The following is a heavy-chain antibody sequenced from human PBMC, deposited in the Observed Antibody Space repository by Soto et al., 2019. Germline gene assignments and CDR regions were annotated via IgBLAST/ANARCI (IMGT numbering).Heavy chain of an antibody. CDR2: IVVGSGNT. J-gene: IGHJ4*02. D-gene: IGHD3-10*02. Sequence: EASVKVSCKASGFTFTSSAMQWVRQARGQRLEWIGWIVVGSGNTNYAQKFQERVTITRDMSTSTAYMELSSLRSEDTAVYYCAAGDGRGEYYFDYWGQGTLVTVSS. CDR3: AAGDGRGEYYFDY. CDR1: GFTFTSSA. V-gene: IGHV1-58*02.